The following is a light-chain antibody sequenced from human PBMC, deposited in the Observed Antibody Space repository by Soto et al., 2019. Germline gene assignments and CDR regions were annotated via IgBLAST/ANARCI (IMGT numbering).Light chain of an antibody. CDR2: GAS. CDR3: QQYYDWPPT. Sequence: EIVMTQSPATLSVCPGERATLSCRASQSISSSLAWYQQKPGQAPRLLIHGASTRATSNPGRFSGSGSGAEFTLTISSLQSEHFALYYCQQYYDWPPTFGQGTKVDI. J-gene: IGKJ1*01. CDR1: QSISSS. V-gene: IGKV3-15*01.